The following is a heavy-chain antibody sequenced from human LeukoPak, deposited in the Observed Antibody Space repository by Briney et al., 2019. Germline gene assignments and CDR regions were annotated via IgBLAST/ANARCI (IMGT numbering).Heavy chain of an antibody. V-gene: IGHV1-18*01. D-gene: IGHD1-26*01. CDR1: GGTFSSYA. CDR3: ARGGVGATRLDP. Sequence: ASVKVSCKASGGTFSSYAISWVRQAPGQGLEWMGWISAYNGNTNYAQKLQGRVTMTTDTSTSTAYMELRSQRSDDTAVYYCARGGVGATRLDPWGQGTLVTVSS. CDR2: ISAYNGNT. J-gene: IGHJ5*02.